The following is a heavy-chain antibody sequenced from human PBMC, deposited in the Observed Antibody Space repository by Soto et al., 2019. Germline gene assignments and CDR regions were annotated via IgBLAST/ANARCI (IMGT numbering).Heavy chain of an antibody. V-gene: IGHV1-69*13. CDR3: ARARGDIVVVPADIFHYYYGMDV. CDR2: IIPIFGTA. J-gene: IGHJ6*02. CDR1: GGTFSSYA. Sequence: SVKVSCKASGGTFSSYAISWVRQAPGQGLEWMGGIIPIFGTANYAQKFQGRVTITADESTSTAYMELSSLRSEDTAVYYCARARGDIVVVPADIFHYYYGMDVWGQGTTVTVSS. D-gene: IGHD2-2*02.